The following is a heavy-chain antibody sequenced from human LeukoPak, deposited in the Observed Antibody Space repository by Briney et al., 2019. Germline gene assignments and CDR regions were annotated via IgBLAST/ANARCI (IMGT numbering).Heavy chain of an antibody. V-gene: IGHV2-5*02. CDR3: ARLYYGSDY. CDR2: CYWDDDK. J-gene: IGHJ4*02. CDR1: GVSRRPGAGG. D-gene: IGHD3-10*01. Sequence: SGPTLVHPSRALTLTCTFSGVSRRPGAGGGGWIRHPPVKGREWLALCYWDDDKRYTPSLKSRLTITKDTSKNQVVLTMTNMDPVDTATYYCARLYYGSDYWGQGTLVTVSS.